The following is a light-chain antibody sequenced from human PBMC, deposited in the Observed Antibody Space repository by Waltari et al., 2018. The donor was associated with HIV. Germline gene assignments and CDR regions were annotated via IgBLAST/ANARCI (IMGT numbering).Light chain of an antibody. CDR1: SSDVGGYNY. Sequence: QSALTQPASVSGSPGQSITISCTGTSSDVGGYNYVSWYQQHPGKAPKLMSYEVSTRPSGVSNRFSGSKSGNTASLTISGLHAEDEADYYCSSYTSSSTLVVFGGGTKLTVL. CDR2: EVS. J-gene: IGLJ2*01. CDR3: SSYTSSSTLVV. V-gene: IGLV2-14*01.